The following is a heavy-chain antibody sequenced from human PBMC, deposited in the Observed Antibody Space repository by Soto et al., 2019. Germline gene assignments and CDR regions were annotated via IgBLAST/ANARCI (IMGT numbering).Heavy chain of an antibody. CDR3: ARGRITDLGTFDY. D-gene: IGHD1-20*01. CDR2: SSPYNGNT. J-gene: IGHJ4*02. V-gene: IGHV1-18*01. Sequence: QVQLVQSGAEMKKPGASVKVSCKASGYTFINYDISWLRQAPGQGLEWMGWSSPYNGNTNYAHTFQGRVTMTADTSASTGYMELRSLRSDDTAVYCCARGRITDLGTFDYWGQGTLVTVSS. CDR1: GYTFINYD.